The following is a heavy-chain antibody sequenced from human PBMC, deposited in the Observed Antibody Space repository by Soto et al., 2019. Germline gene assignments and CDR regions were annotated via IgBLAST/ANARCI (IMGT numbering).Heavy chain of an antibody. CDR3: AKDILDTAMVDLYYGMDV. J-gene: IGHJ6*02. D-gene: IGHD5-18*01. V-gene: IGHV3-43*01. Sequence: GGSLRLSCAASGFTFDDYTMHWVRQAPGKGLEWVSLISWDGGSTYYADSVKGRFTISRDNSKNSLYLQMNSLRTEDTALYYCAKDILDTAMVDLYYGMDVWGQGTTVTVSS. CDR1: GFTFDDYT. CDR2: ISWDGGST.